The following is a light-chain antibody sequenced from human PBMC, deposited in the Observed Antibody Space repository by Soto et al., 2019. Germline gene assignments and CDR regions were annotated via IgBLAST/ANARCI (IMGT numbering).Light chain of an antibody. J-gene: IGKJ4*01. CDR2: AAT. CDR1: QGISSY. V-gene: IGKV1-39*01. Sequence: DIQMTQSPSSLSASVGDRVNITCRASQGISSYLNWYQLKPGKAPKLLIYAATSLQSGVPSRFSGSGSGTVFTLSVSSLQPEDFAIYSCQQSYRTPLTLGGGTKVDIK. CDR3: QQSYRTPLT.